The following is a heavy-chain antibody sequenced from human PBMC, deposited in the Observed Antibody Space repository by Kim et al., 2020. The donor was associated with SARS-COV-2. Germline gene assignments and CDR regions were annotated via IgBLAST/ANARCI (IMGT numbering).Heavy chain of an antibody. J-gene: IGHJ4*01. Sequence: GGSLRLSCAASGFTFDDYAMHWVRQAPGKGLEWVSGISWNSGSIGYADSVKGRFTISRDNAKNSLYLQMNSLRAEDTALYYCAKGGIAAAGGDTDYWGQGTLVTVSS. CDR3: AKGGIAAAGGDTDY. V-gene: IGHV3-9*01. CDR1: GFTFDDYA. D-gene: IGHD6-13*01. CDR2: ISWNSGSI.